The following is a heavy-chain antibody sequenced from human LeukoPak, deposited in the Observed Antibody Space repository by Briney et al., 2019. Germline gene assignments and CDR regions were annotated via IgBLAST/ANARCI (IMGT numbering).Heavy chain of an antibody. V-gene: IGHV3-74*01. D-gene: IGHD6-19*01. J-gene: IGHJ4*02. CDR3: ARARYSSGWYDY. CDR2: INSDGSST. CDR1: GFTFSSYW. Sequence: QTGGSLRLSCAASGFTFSSYWMHWVRQAPGKGLVWVSRINSDGSSTSYADSVKGRFTISRDNAKNTLYLQMNSLRAEDTAVYYCARARYSSGWYDYWGQGTLVTVSS.